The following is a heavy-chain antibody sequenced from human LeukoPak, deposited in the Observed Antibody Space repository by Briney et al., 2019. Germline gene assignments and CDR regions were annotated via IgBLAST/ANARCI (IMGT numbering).Heavy chain of an antibody. CDR1: GFTFSNYG. CDR3: AREVRDPTGENWFDP. Sequence: PGGSLRLSCAASGFTFSNYGMSWVRQAPGKGLEWVSAISGSGGSTYYADSVKGRFTISRDNSKNTLYLQMNSLRAEDTAVYYCAREVRDPTGENWFDPWGQGTLVTVSS. CDR2: ISGSGGST. V-gene: IGHV3-23*01. D-gene: IGHD3-10*01. J-gene: IGHJ5*02.